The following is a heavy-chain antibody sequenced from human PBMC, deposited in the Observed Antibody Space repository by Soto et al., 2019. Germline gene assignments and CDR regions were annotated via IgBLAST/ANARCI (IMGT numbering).Heavy chain of an antibody. D-gene: IGHD5-18*01. CDR1: GYSFTNFW. CDR2: IYPDDSET. Sequence: EVQLVQSGTEVKKPGESLKISCKGSGYSFTNFWIGWVRQMPGKGLEWLGIIYPDDSETRYSPSFQGQVTFSADKSISTAYLQWSSLKASDTAMYYCARHQYGYSTSSSLDYLGQGTLVTVSS. J-gene: IGHJ4*02. V-gene: IGHV5-51*01. CDR3: ARHQYGYSTSSSLDY.